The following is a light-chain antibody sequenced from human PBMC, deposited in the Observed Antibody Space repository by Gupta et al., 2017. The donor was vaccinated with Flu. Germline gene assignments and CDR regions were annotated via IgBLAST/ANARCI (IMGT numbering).Light chain of an antibody. Sequence: EIVMTQSPATLSVSPGERATLSCRASQSVSSDLAWYHQRPGQAPRLLIYGASTRATGIPARFSGRGYRTEFTLTISSRQSEDFAVYYCQQYNNWPPITFGQGTLLEIK. J-gene: IGKJ5*01. CDR2: GAS. CDR3: QQYNNWPPIT. V-gene: IGKV3-15*01. CDR1: QSVSSD.